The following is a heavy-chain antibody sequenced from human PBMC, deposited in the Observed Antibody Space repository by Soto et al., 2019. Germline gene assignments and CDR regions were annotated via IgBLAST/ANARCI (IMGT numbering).Heavy chain of an antibody. J-gene: IGHJ2*01. CDR1: GFPSSTYA. Sequence: LSCAASGFPSSTYALNWVRQAPGKGPEWVSTISESGHHTHYADSVKGRFTISRDKSKNTLSLQMNSLRVDDTAIYYCTKSDGCGGGACYTGTYYYFDVWGRGTLVTVSS. V-gene: IGHV3-23*01. CDR2: ISESGHHT. CDR3: TKSDGCGGGACYTGTYYYFDV. D-gene: IGHD2-21*02.